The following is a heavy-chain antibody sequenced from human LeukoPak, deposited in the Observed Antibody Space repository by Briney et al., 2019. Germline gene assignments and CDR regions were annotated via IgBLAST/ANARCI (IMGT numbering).Heavy chain of an antibody. D-gene: IGHD4-17*01. J-gene: IGHJ4*02. CDR1: GASISGHY. Sequence: SETLSLTCTVSGASISGHYWRWIRQPPGKGLEWIGYIYNIGSSNYNPSLKSRVTISIDTSKNQFSLKLSSVTAADTAVYYCAGSPYGDYPFDYWGQGTLVTVSS. CDR2: IYNIGSS. V-gene: IGHV4-59*11. CDR3: AGSPYGDYPFDY.